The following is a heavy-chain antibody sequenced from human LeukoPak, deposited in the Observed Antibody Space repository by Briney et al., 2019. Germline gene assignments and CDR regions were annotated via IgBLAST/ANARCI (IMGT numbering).Heavy chain of an antibody. CDR1: GFTFSSYW. CDR2: INFDGSEK. CDR3: ASFRPSGYPDY. D-gene: IGHD3-3*01. J-gene: IGHJ4*02. Sequence: PGGSLRLSCAASGFTFSSYWLSWVRQAPGKGLEWVANINFDGSEKYYVDSVKGRFTISRDNAKNSLYLQMNSLRAEDTAVYYCASFRPSGYPDYWGQGTLATVSS. V-gene: IGHV3-7*01.